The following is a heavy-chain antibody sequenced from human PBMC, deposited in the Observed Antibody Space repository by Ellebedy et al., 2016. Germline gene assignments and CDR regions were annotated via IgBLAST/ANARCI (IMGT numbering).Heavy chain of an antibody. Sequence: SETLSLTCTVSGGSISSYSWSWIRQSPGKGLEWIGYIYYSGSTNYRPSLKSRVTISVDTSKNQFSLKLSSVTAADTAVYYCAGDSVYSGFAYWGQGTLVTVSS. V-gene: IGHV4-59*01. CDR2: IYYSGST. J-gene: IGHJ4*02. CDR3: AGDSVYSGFAY. CDR1: GGSISSYS. D-gene: IGHD5-12*01.